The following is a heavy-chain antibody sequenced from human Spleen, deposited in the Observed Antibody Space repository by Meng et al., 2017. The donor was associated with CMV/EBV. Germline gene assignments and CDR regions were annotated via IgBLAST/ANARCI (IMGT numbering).Heavy chain of an antibody. Sequence: HVQLVHCWAEVKKPGASVQVSCKASGYPFTGYYMHWVRQAPGQGLEWMGWINPNSGGTNYAQKFQGRVTMTRDTSISTAYMELSRLRSDDTAVYYCARDQSYSSSWYNWFDPWGQGTLVTVSS. CDR1: GYPFTGYY. CDR3: ARDQSYSSSWYNWFDP. V-gene: IGHV1-2*02. D-gene: IGHD6-13*01. CDR2: INPNSGGT. J-gene: IGHJ5*02.